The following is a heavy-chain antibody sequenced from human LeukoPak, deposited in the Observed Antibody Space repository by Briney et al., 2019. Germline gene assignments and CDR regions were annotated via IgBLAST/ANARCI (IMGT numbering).Heavy chain of an antibody. Sequence: PSETLSLTCAVSGYSISSGYYWGWIRQPPGKGLEWIGSIYHSGSTYYNPSLKSRVTISVDTSKNQFSLTLSSVTAADTAVYYWARHGNDFWSGYEYYFDYWGPGTLVTVSS. CDR3: ARHGNDFWSGYEYYFDY. CDR2: IYHSGST. D-gene: IGHD3-3*01. J-gene: IGHJ4*02. V-gene: IGHV4-38-2*01. CDR1: GYSISSGYY.